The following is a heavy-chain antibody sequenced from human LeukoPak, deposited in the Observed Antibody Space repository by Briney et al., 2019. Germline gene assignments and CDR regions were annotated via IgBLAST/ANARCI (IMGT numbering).Heavy chain of an antibody. Sequence: TGGSLILSCAASGLTFSSYAMTWVRQAPGKGLEWVSTFGESGSTTYYADFVKGRFTIYRDNSKSSLYLQMNSLRAEDTAIYYCAKGRWGDVWGKGTTVTVSS. CDR1: GLTFSSYA. CDR3: AKGRWGDV. D-gene: IGHD3-16*01. J-gene: IGHJ6*04. V-gene: IGHV3-23*01. CDR2: FGESGSTT.